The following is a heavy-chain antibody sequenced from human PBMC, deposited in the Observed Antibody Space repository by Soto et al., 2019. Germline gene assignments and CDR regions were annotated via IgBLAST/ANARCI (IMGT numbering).Heavy chain of an antibody. CDR1: GGSISDGAYY. V-gene: IGHV4-30-4*01. CDR3: ASGLSGDKVDQ. CDR2: IYNSGNT. J-gene: IGHJ4*02. Sequence: QVQLQELGPGLVKPSQTLSLTCTVSGGSISDGAYYWSWIRQPPGKGLEWIGHIYNSGNTYNNPSLRRRLTISLDTSKSQFSLNLNSVTAADTAVYYCASGLSGDKVDQWGQGTLVTVSS. D-gene: IGHD2-21*01.